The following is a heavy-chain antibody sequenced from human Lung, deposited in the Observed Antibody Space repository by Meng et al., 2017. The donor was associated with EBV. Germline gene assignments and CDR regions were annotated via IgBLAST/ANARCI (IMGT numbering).Heavy chain of an antibody. Sequence: VQLKQSGPGLGKPSRTLSLPCVLSGYSVSSSSAGWTWIRQSPSRGLEWLGRTYYRSKWYNDYAVFVKSRITINPDTSKNQFSLQLNSVTPEDTAVHYCARGATSVFDLWGRGTLVTVSS. V-gene: IGHV6-1*01. CDR3: ARGATSVFDL. J-gene: IGHJ2*01. CDR1: GYSVSSSSAG. CDR2: TYYRSKWYN.